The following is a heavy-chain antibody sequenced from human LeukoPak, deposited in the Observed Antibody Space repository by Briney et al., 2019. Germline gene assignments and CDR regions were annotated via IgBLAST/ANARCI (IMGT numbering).Heavy chain of an antibody. Sequence: GGSLRLSCAASGFTFSSYGMHWVRQAPGKGLEWVAVIWYDGSNKYYADSVKGRFTISRDNSKNTLYLQMNSLRAEDTAVYYCAKDPTSVGATVFDYWGQGTLVTVFS. CDR1: GFTFSSYG. J-gene: IGHJ4*02. D-gene: IGHD1-26*01. CDR2: IWYDGSNK. CDR3: AKDPTSVGATVFDY. V-gene: IGHV3-33*06.